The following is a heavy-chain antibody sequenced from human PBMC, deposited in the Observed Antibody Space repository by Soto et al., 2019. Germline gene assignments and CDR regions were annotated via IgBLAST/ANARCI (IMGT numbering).Heavy chain of an antibody. J-gene: IGHJ4*02. Sequence: ASVKVSCKVSGYTLTELSMHWVRQAPGKGLAWMGGFDPEDGETIYAQKFQGRVTMTEDTSTDTAYMELSSLGSEDTAVYYCATRMGYCSSTSCYAGYYFDYWGQGTLVTVSS. V-gene: IGHV1-24*01. CDR1: GYTLTELS. CDR2: FDPEDGET. D-gene: IGHD2-2*01. CDR3: ATRMGYCSSTSCYAGYYFDY.